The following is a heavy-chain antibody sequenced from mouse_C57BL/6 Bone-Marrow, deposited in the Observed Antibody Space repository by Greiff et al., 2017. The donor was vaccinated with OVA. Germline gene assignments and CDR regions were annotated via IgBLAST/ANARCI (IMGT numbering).Heavy chain of an antibody. Sequence: QVQLKESGPELVKPGASVKISCKASGYAFSSSWMNWVKQRPGKGLEWIGRIYPGDGDTNYNGKFKGKATLTADKSSSTAYMQLSSLTSEDSAVYFCAGTYGSAFAYWGQGTLVTVSA. J-gene: IGHJ3*01. CDR3: AGTYGSAFAY. V-gene: IGHV1-82*01. D-gene: IGHD1-1*01. CDR2: IYPGDGDT. CDR1: GYAFSSSW.